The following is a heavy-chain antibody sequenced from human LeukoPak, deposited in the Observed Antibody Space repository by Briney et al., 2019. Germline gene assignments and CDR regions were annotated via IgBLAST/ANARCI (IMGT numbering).Heavy chain of an antibody. CDR3: ASWGGEAKHGLLSGPFDY. J-gene: IGHJ4*02. D-gene: IGHD3-3*01. CDR2: INPSGGST. V-gene: IGHV1-46*01. Sequence: GASVKLSCKASGYTFTRHYIHWVRQAPGQGPEWLGIINPSGGSTNYAQKVQGRVTMTRDTSTSTVYMELSSLRSEDTAMYYCASWGGEAKHGLLSGPFDYWGQGTLVIVSS. CDR1: GYTFTRHY.